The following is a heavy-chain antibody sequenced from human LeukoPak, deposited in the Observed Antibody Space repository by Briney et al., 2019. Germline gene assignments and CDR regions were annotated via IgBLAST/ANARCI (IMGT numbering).Heavy chain of an antibody. CDR3: ARGDYYYSYYMDV. CDR1: GGSISTYY. Sequence: SETLTLTCTASGGSISTYYWHWIRQPPGKGLEWIGDIYYSGSINYNPSLKSRVTISVDASKKQFSLKLSSVTAADTAMYYCARGDYYYSYYMDVWGKGNTVTVSS. CDR2: IYYSGSI. J-gene: IGHJ6*03. V-gene: IGHV4-59*01.